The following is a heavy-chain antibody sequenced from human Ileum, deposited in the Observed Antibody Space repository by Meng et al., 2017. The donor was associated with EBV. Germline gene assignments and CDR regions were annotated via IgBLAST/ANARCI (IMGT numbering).Heavy chain of an antibody. D-gene: IGHD3-10*01. J-gene: IGHJ4*02. V-gene: IGHV4-34*01. Sequence: QGQTGRAGVFDALATLSPPCAVFVGSFSGYYGGWIRQPPGKGLGWIGEISHSGCTNYNPSLKSRVTISVDTSKNQLSRKLSSVAAADTAGYYCARGRSEGRGGLVHWGQGTLVTVSS. CDR2: ISHSGCT. CDR1: VGSFSGYY. CDR3: ARGRSEGRGGLVH.